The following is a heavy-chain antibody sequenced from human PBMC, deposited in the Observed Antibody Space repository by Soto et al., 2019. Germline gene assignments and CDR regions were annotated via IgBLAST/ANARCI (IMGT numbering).Heavy chain of an antibody. V-gene: IGHV1-18*04. J-gene: IGHJ6*02. D-gene: IGHD6-19*01. CDR2: ISAYKGNT. Sequence: SVKVSCKASGYTFTIYGISWVRQAPGQGLEWMGWISAYKGNTNYAQKLQGRVTMTTDTSTSTAYMELRSLRSDDTAVYYCAREPGISWLGGYYYYGMDVWGQGTTVTVSS. CDR3: AREPGISWLGGYYYYGMDV. CDR1: GYTFTIYG.